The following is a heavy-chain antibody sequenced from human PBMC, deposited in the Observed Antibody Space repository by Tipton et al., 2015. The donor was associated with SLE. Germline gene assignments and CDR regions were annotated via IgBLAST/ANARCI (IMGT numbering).Heavy chain of an antibody. J-gene: IGHJ5*02. CDR1: GGSFSGYY. Sequence: LRLSCAVYGGSFSGYYCSWIHQPPGKGLEWIGEINHSGSTNYNPSLKSRVTISVDTSKNQFSLKLSSVTAADTAVYYCARGGAGYPAAFDPWGRGTLVTVSS. V-gene: IGHV4-34*01. D-gene: IGHD5-12*01. CDR2: INHSGST. CDR3: ARGGAGYPAAFDP.